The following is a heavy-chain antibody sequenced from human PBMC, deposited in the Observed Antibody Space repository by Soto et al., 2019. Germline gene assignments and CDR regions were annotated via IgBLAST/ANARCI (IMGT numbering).Heavy chain of an antibody. Sequence: SGPVSCMASGFTFTSPAVQWVRQGRGRRPGWIGWIFVGSVNTNYSQNFLERVTITSDMSPSTAYMHLSSLRSEDTAVYDCAVGYSDYDFSEAGVSYYGMDVWGQGTTVTVSS. V-gene: IGHV1-58*01. CDR1: GFTFTSPA. CDR2: IFVGSVNT. J-gene: IGHJ6*02. D-gene: IGHD5-12*01. CDR3: AVGYSDYDFSEAGVSYYGMDV.